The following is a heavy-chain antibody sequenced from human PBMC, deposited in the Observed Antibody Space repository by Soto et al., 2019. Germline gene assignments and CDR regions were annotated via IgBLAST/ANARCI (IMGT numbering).Heavy chain of an antibody. V-gene: IGHV4-38-2*02. CDR2: IYHSGST. CDR3: ARDNMVRGVISWFDP. D-gene: IGHD3-10*01. J-gene: IGHJ5*02. CDR1: GYSISSGYY. Sequence: SETLSLTCAVSGYSISSGYYWGWLRQPPGKGLEWIGSIYHSGSTYYNPSLKSRVTISVDTSKNQFSLKLSSVTAADTAVYYCARDNMVRGVISWFDPWGQGTLVTVS.